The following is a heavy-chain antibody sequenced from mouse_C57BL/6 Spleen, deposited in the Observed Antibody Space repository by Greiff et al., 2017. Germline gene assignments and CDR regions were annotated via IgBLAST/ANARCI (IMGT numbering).Heavy chain of an antibody. D-gene: IGHD2-3*01. Sequence: VQLQQSGPGLVKPSQSLSLTCSVTGYSITSGYYWNWIRQFPGNKLEWMGYISYDGSNNYNPSLKNRISITRDTSKNQFFLKLNSVTTEDTATYCCARADGYYVYFDVWGTGTSVTVSS. CDR1: GYSITSGYY. V-gene: IGHV3-6*01. CDR2: ISYDGSN. J-gene: IGHJ1*03. CDR3: ARADGYYVYFDV.